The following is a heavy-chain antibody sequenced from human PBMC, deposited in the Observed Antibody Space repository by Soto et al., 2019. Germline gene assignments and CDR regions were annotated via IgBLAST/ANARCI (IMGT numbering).Heavy chain of an antibody. J-gene: IGHJ6*02. CDR1: GFTFGDYA. D-gene: IGHD5-18*01. CDR3: TRSEDTATVPDYYYYGMDV. Sequence: GGSLRLSCTASGFTFGDYAMSWVRQAPGKGLEWVGFIRSKAYGGTTEYAASVKGRFTISRDDSKSIAYLQMNSLKTEDTAVYYCTRSEDTATVPDYYYYGMDVWGQGTTVTVSS. CDR2: IRSKAYGGTT. V-gene: IGHV3-49*04.